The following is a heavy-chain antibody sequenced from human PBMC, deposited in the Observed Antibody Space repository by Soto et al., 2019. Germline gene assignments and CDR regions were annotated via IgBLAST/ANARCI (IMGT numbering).Heavy chain of an antibody. CDR3: ARFPGSYYYGSGTYFDY. J-gene: IGHJ4*02. V-gene: IGHV2-70*11. D-gene: IGHD3-10*01. Sequence: SGPTLVNPTQTLTLTCTFSGFSLSTSGMCVSWIRQPPGKALEWLARIDWDDDKYYSTSLKTRLTISKDTSKNQVVLTMTNMDPVDTATYYCARFPGSYYYGSGTYFDYWGQGTLVTVSS. CDR1: GFSLSTSGMC. CDR2: IDWDDDK.